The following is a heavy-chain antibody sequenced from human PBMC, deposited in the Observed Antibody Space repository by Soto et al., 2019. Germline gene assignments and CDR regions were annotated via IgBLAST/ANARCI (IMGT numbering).Heavy chain of an antibody. CDR1: GYTFTGYY. D-gene: IGHD3-10*01. J-gene: IGHJ6*02. Sequence: ASVKVSCKASGYTFTGYYMHWVRQAPGQGLEWMGWINPNSGGTNYAQKFQGRVTMTRDTSISTAYMGLSSLRSDDTAVYYCARDIESRLWFGDQYYYYCGMDVWGQGTTVTVSS. CDR2: INPNSGGT. V-gene: IGHV1-2*02. CDR3: ARDIESRLWFGDQYYYYCGMDV.